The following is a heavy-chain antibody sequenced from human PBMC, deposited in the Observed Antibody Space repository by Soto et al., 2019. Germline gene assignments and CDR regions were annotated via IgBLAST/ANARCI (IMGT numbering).Heavy chain of an antibody. CDR1: GGSFSGYY. J-gene: IGHJ5*02. CDR3: ARQPTTGDTDLWFDP. Sequence: SSETLSLTCAVYGGSFSGYYWSWIRQPPGKGLEWIGEINHSGSTNYNPSLKSRVTVSVDTSKNEFSLKLRSVTAADTTVYYCARQPTTGDTDLWFDPWGQGTLVTVSS. D-gene: IGHD2-21*01. CDR2: INHSGST. V-gene: IGHV4-34*01.